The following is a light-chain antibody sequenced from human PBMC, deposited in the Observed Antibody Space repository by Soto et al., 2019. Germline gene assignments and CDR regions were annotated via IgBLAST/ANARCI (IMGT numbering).Light chain of an antibody. CDR3: ISYTSSSTSYV. Sequence: QSALTQPASVSGSPGPSITISCTGTSSAVGGYNYVAWYQQHPGKVPRLMIYEVSNRPSGVSNRFSGSKSGSTASLTISGLQAEDEADYYCISYTSSSTSYVFGTGTKVTVL. CDR2: EVS. V-gene: IGLV2-14*01. CDR1: SSAVGGYNY. J-gene: IGLJ1*01.